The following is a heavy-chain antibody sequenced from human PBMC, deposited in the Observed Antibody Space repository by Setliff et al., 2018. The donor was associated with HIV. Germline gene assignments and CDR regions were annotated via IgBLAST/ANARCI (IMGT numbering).Heavy chain of an antibody. CDR1: GFTFSTYT. CDR2: ITATSSYI. J-gene: IGHJ4*02. CDR3: ARDTVSGSFDY. Sequence: GSLRLSCAASGFTFSTYTMNWVRQAPGKGLEWVSSITATSSYIYYADSVKGRFTISRDDDKKSLYLQMNSLRVEDTAVYYCARDTVSGSFDYWGQGTLVTVSS. V-gene: IGHV3-21*01.